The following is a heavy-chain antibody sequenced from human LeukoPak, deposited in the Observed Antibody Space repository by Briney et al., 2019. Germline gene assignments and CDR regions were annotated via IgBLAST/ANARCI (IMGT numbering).Heavy chain of an antibody. CDR2: INHSGST. D-gene: IGHD6-13*01. Sequence: SETLSLTCAVYGGSFSGYYWSWIRQPPGKGPEWIGEINHSGSTNYNPSLKSRVTISVDTSKNQFSLKLSSVTAADTAVYYCARVRVNSSSWSDYWGQGTLVTVSS. CDR3: ARVRVNSSSWSDY. CDR1: GGSFSGYY. V-gene: IGHV4-34*01. J-gene: IGHJ4*02.